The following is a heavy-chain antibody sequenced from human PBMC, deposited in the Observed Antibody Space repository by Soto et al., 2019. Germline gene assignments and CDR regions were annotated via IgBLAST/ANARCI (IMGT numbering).Heavy chain of an antibody. CDR2: IKQDGSEK. CDR3: ARTVVVAATPDDAFDI. Sequence: GGSLRLSCAASGFTFSSYWMSWVRQAPGKGLEWVANIKQDGSEKYYVDSVKGRFTISRDNAKNSLYLQMNSLRAEDTAVYYCARTVVVAATPDDAFDIWGQGTMVTVSS. CDR1: GFTFSSYW. D-gene: IGHD2-15*01. J-gene: IGHJ3*02. V-gene: IGHV3-7*01.